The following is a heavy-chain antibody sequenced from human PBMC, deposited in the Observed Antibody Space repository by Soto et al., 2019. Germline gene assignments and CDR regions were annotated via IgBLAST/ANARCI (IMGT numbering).Heavy chain of an antibody. CDR2: IYDGEST. J-gene: IGHJ4*02. CDR3: ARGMTTVTTFDY. V-gene: IGHV4-30-4*01. CDR1: GGSISNVNDC. D-gene: IGHD4-17*01. Sequence: SETLSLTCTVSGGSISNVNDCWSWIRQSPDKGLEWIGHIYDGESTYNNPSLKSRITISVDTSKNQFSLKLSSVTAADTAVYYCARGMTTVTTFDYWGQGTLVTVSS.